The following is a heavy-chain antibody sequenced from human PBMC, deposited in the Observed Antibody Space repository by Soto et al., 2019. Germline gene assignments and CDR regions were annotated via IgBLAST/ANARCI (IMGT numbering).Heavy chain of an antibody. CDR1: GFTFDDYA. Sequence: GGSLRLSCAASGFTFDDYAMHWVRQAPGKGLEWVSGISWNSGSIGYADSVKGRFTISRDNAKNSLYLQMNSLRAEDTALYYCAKDRTADYYYYMDVWGKGTTVTVSS. V-gene: IGHV3-9*01. CDR2: ISWNSGSI. CDR3: AKDRTADYYYYMDV. J-gene: IGHJ6*03.